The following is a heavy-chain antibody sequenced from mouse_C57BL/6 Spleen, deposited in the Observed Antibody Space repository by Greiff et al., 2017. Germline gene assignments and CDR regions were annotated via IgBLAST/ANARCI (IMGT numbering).Heavy chain of an antibody. V-gene: IGHV1-64*01. CDR1: GYTFTSYW. Sequence: QVQLQQPGAELVKPGASVKLSCKASGYTFTSYWMHWVKQRPGQGLEWIGMIHPNSGSTNYNEKFKSKATLTVDKSSSTAYMQLSSLTSEDSAVSCCASSGELRRGAMDYWGQGTSVTVSS. CDR2: IHPNSGST. CDR3: ASSGELRRGAMDY. D-gene: IGHD2-4*01. J-gene: IGHJ4*01.